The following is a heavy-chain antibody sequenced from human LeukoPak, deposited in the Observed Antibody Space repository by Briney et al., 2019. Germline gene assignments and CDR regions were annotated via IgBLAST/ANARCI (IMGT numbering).Heavy chain of an antibody. V-gene: IGHV3-23*01. CDR1: GFTFSSFA. D-gene: IGHD6-13*01. CDR2: ISDNSGNT. Sequence: PGGSLRLSCAASGFTFSSFAMSWVRQAPGQGLEWVSAISDNSGNTYYADSVKGRFTISRDNAKNSLYLQMNSLRAEDTAVYYCARNLMGIAYRGAFYYWGQGTLVTVSS. J-gene: IGHJ4*02. CDR3: ARNLMGIAYRGAFYY.